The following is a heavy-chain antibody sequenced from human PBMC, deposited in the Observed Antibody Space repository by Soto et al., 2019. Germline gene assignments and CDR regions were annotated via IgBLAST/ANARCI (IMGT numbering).Heavy chain of an antibody. V-gene: IGHV4-34*01. CDR3: ARVVLGIRFLEWIRTNYYGMDV. Sequence: PSETLSLTCAVYGGSFSGYYWSWIRQPPGKGLEWIGEINHSGSTNYNPSLKSRVTISVDTSKNQFSLKLSSVTAADTAVYYCARVVLGIRFLEWIRTNYYGMDVWGQGTTVTVSS. J-gene: IGHJ6*02. D-gene: IGHD3-3*01. CDR2: INHSGST. CDR1: GGSFSGYY.